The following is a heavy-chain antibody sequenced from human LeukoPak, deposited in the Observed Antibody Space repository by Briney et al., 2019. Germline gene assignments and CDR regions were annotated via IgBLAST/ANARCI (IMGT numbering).Heavy chain of an antibody. D-gene: IGHD3-10*01. CDR2: ISSSGGTK. CDR3: ARDFGSGSYPDAFDI. J-gene: IGHJ3*02. CDR1: GFTFSDYY. Sequence: GGSLRLSCAASGFTFSDYYMSWIRQAPGKGLEWVSYISSSGGTKYYADSVKGRFAISRDNAKNSLYLQMNSRRAEDTAVYYCARDFGSGSYPDAFDIWGQGTMVTVSS. V-gene: IGHV3-11*04.